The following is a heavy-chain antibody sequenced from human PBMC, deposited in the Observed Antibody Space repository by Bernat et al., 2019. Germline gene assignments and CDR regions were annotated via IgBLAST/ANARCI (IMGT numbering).Heavy chain of an antibody. CDR2: IWYDGSNK. CDR1: GFTFSSYG. Sequence: QVQLVESGGGVVQPGRSLRLSCAASGFTFSSYGMHWVRQTPSKGLEWVAVIWYDGSNKYYADSVKGRFTISRDNSKNTLYLEMNSLRAEDTAVYYCARDSSVYDILTGYPYDAFDIWGQGTMVTVSS. V-gene: IGHV3-33*01. CDR3: ARDSSVYDILTGYPYDAFDI. D-gene: IGHD3-9*01. J-gene: IGHJ3*02.